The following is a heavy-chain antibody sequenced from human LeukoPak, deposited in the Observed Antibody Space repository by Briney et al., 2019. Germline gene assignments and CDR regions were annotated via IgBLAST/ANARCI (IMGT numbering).Heavy chain of an antibody. CDR1: GFRFSTYG. D-gene: IGHD1/OR15-1a*01. CDR3: AKDANNLGYAPPYFQS. Sequence: PGGSLRLSCAAYGFRFSTYGMHWLRQAPGKGLEWVASMRYDGTHRYYGDAVNGRFTISRDNSKDTLYLQMSSLRADDTAVYYCAKDANNLGYAPPYFQSWGPGTLVTVSS. V-gene: IGHV3-30*02. J-gene: IGHJ5*02. CDR2: MRYDGTHR.